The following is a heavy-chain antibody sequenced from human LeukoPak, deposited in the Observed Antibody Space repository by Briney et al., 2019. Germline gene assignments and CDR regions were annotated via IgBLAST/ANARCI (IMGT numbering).Heavy chain of an antibody. CDR1: GGSLSGYY. J-gene: IGHJ4*02. CDR2: INHSGST. D-gene: IGHD3-22*01. CDR3: ARQANSGYLDY. V-gene: IGHV4-34*01. Sequence: SETLSLTCSVYGGSLSGYYWSWIRQTPGKGLELIGEINHSGSTTYYPSFKSRVTISVDTSKNQFSLKLRSVTAADRALYYCARQANSGYLDYWGQGTPVTVS.